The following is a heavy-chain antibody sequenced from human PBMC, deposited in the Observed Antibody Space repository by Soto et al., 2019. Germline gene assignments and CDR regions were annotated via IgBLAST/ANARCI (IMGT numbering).Heavy chain of an antibody. D-gene: IGHD2-2*01. CDR1: GCTFGSYA. V-gene: IGHV3-23*01. Sequence: XXSLRLCYTGTGCTFGSYAGCWVLQAPGKGLQWVSSVSGSGGRTNYADSVEGRFIISRDNSENTLYLQLSGLRAEDTAVYYCVKGAYCSTSTCASDFWGQGTLVTVSS. CDR3: VKGAYCSTSTCASDF. CDR2: VSGSGGRT. J-gene: IGHJ4*02.